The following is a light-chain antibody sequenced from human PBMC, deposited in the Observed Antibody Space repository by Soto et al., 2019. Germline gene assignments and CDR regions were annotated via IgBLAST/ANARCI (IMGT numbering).Light chain of an antibody. CDR1: QSISSH. V-gene: IGKV1-39*01. CDR3: QQSYSPVRT. J-gene: IGKJ1*01. CDR2: GTS. Sequence: DIQMTQSPSSLSASVGDRVIISCRASQSISSHLNWYQQKPGKAPKLLIYGTSNLQNGVPSRFSGSGSGTDLTLAINILQPEDFATYYCQQSYSPVRTFGQGTKVEIK.